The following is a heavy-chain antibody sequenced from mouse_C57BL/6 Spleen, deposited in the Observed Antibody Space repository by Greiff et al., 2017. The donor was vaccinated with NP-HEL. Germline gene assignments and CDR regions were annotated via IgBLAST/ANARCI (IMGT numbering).Heavy chain of an antibody. Sequence: EVHLVESGPGLVKPSQSLSLTCSVTGYSITSGYYWNWIRQFPGNKLEWMGYISYDGSNNYNPSLKNRISITRDTSKNQFFLKLNSVTTEDTATYYCARRYYYGSSPYFDYWGQGTTLTVSS. V-gene: IGHV3-6*01. D-gene: IGHD1-1*01. CDR2: ISYDGSN. CDR3: ARRYYYGSSPYFDY. J-gene: IGHJ2*01. CDR1: GYSITSGYY.